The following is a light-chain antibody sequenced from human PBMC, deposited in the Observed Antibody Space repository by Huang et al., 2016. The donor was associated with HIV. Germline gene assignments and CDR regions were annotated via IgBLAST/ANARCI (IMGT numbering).Light chain of an antibody. J-gene: IGKJ4*01. Sequence: EIVLTQSPATLSLSPGERAALSCRATQSINNNLAWYQQNPGQSPRLLIYGASTRTTGIPGRFRGSGSGTDFTLTISSLQSEDFAVYYCQQYNNWPPLLTFGGGTKVEIK. CDR3: QQYNNWPPLLT. V-gene: IGKV3-15*01. CDR2: GAS. CDR1: QSINNN.